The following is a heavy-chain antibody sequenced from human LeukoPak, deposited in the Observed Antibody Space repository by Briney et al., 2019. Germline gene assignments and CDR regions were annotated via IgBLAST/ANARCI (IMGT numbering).Heavy chain of an antibody. CDR3: AREAVGYFDWLLYVPPLDY. J-gene: IGHJ4*02. Sequence: SMKVSCKASGGTFRTYGINWVRQAPGQGLEWMGGIIPIFGTPNYAQKFQGRVTITSDEFAYMELNSLRSDDTAVYYCAREAVGYFDWLLYVPPLDYWGQGTLVTVSS. D-gene: IGHD3-9*01. V-gene: IGHV1-69*01. CDR2: IIPIFGTP. CDR1: GGTFRTYG.